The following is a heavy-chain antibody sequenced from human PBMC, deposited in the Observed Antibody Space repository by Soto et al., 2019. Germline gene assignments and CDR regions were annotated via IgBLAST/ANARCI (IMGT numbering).Heavy chain of an antibody. D-gene: IGHD3-10*01. CDR3: ARDYYGSGNNGPQYYYYYYGMDV. J-gene: IGHJ6*02. CDR1: GVSISSSTQY. CDR2: IYYSGST. V-gene: IGHV4-31*02. Sequence: PSETLSLTCIVSGVSISSSTQYWGWIRQHPGKGLEWIGYIYYSGSTYYNPSLKSRVTMSVDTSKNQFSLKLSSVTAADTAVYYCARDYYGSGNNGPQYYYYYYGMDVWGQGTTVT.